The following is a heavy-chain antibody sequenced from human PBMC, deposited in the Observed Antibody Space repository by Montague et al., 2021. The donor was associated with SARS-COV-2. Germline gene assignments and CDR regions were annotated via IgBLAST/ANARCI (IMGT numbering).Heavy chain of an antibody. J-gene: IGHJ4*02. Sequence: SLRLSCAASGFTSGDYQMTWVRQAPGKGLQWVAHINQDETAKTYVDSAKGRFTISRDNAKNSLLLQMNSLKDEDTAVYYCARSPRGSGTGWLDYWGQGTLVTVSS. V-gene: IGHV3-7*01. CDR1: GFTSGDYQ. CDR2: INQDETAK. CDR3: ARSPRGSGTGWLDY. D-gene: IGHD3/OR15-3a*01.